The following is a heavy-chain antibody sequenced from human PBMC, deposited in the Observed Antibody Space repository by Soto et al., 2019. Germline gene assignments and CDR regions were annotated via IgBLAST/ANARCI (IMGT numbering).Heavy chain of an antibody. D-gene: IGHD2-21*01. V-gene: IGHV3-64D*06. J-gene: IGHJ6*01. CDR2: ISDTGGTT. Sequence: GSLRLSCTASGFTFNKHDMHWVRQAPGTGLECVSCISDTGGTTYNADSVKGRFTISRDNYKGTLFLQMNSLRVDDTAVYYCVKGSRGEYQYSDSGVELLGQGTMVNGSS. CDR3: VKGSRGEYQYSDSGVEL. CDR1: GFTFNKHD.